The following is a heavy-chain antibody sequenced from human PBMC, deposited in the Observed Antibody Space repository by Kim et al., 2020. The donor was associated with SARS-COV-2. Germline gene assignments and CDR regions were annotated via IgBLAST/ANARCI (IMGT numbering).Heavy chain of an antibody. CDR3: ATDRGGAYYYDSSRPEYYFDY. CDR1: GYTLTELS. D-gene: IGHD3-22*01. Sequence: ASVKVSCKVSGYTLTELSMHWVRQAPGKGLEWMGGFDPEDGETIYSQKFQGRVTMTEDTSTDTAYMELSSLRSEDTAVYYCATDRGGAYYYDSSRPEYYFDYWGQGTLVTVSS. CDR2: FDPEDGET. J-gene: IGHJ4*02. V-gene: IGHV1-24*01.